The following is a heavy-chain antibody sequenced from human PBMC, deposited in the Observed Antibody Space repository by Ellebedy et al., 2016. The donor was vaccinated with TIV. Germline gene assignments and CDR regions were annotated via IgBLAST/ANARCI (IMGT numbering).Heavy chain of an antibody. J-gene: IGHJ5*02. CDR3: AREGTMIRGIKNWFDP. V-gene: IGHV6-1*01. Sequence: SQTLSLTCXISGDSVSSDRAAWNWIRQSPSRGLEWLGRTFYRSKWYYDYAVSVRSRITINPDTSKNQFSLQLNSVTPEDTAVYYCAREGTMIRGIKNWFDPWGQGTLVTVSS. CDR2: TFYRSKWYY. CDR1: GDSVSSDRAA. D-gene: IGHD3-10*01.